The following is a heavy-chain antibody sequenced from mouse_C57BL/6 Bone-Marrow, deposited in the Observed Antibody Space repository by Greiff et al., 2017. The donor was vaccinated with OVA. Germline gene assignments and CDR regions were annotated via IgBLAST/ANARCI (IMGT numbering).Heavy chain of an antibody. CDR2: IDPSDSYT. J-gene: IGHJ2*01. V-gene: IGHV1-50*01. CDR1: GYTFTSYW. D-gene: IGHD1-1*01. Sequence: VQLQQPGAELVKPGASVKLSCKASGYTFTSYWMQWVKQRPGQGLEWIGEIDPSDSYTNYNQKFKGKATLTVDTSSSTAYMQLSSLTSEDSAVYYCARSPHYGSSPYYFDYWGQGTTLTVSS. CDR3: ARSPHYGSSPYYFDY.